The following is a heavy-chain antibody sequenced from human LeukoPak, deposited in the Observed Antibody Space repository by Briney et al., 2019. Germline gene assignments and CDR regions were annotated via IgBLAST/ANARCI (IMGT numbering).Heavy chain of an antibody. CDR3: ARDRKSGSSWQSFDY. D-gene: IGHD6-13*01. Sequence: SQTLSLACAISGDSVSSNSAAWNWLRQSPSRGLEWLGRTYYRSTWYSDYAVSVKSRITINPDTSKNQFSLQLNSVTPEDTAVYYCARDRKSGSSWQSFDYWGQGTLVTVSS. CDR1: GDSVSSNSAA. CDR2: TYYRSTWYS. J-gene: IGHJ4*02. V-gene: IGHV6-1*01.